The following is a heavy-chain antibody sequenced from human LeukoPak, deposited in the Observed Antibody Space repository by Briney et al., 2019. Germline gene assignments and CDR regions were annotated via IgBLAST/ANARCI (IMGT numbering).Heavy chain of an antibody. J-gene: IGHJ4*02. Sequence: SETLSLTCTVSGDSISSGSYYWGWIRQPPGEGLEWIGSIYYSGDTYYNPSLESRVTISVDTSKNQFSLKLSSVTAADTAVYYCARISKPYYYDSSGYYFDYWGQGTLVTVSS. CDR1: GDSISSGSYY. V-gene: IGHV4-39*07. CDR2: IYYSGDT. CDR3: ARISKPYYYDSSGYYFDY. D-gene: IGHD3-22*01.